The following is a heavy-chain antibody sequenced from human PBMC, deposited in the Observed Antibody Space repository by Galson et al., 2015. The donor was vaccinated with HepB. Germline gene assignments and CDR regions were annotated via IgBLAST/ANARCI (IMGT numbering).Heavy chain of an antibody. CDR3: ARGPPETYYYDSSGYYSPLHYFDY. CDR2: IYSGGST. D-gene: IGHD3-22*01. J-gene: IGHJ4*02. CDR1: GFTVSSNY. Sequence: SLRLSCAASGFTVSSNYMSWVRQAPGKGLEWVSVIYSGGSTYYADSVKGRFTISRHNSKNTLYLQMNSLRAEDTAVYYCARGPPETYYYDSSGYYSPLHYFDYWGQGTLVTVSS. V-gene: IGHV3-53*04.